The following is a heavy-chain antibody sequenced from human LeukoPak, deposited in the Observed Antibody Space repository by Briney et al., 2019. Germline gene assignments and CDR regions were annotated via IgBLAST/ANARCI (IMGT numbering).Heavy chain of an antibody. CDR3: ARRRAFITPYCYYYGMDV. CDR1: GYTFTSYD. D-gene: IGHD3-3*01. CDR2: MNPNSGNT. V-gene: IGHV1-8*01. Sequence: ASVKVSCKASGYTFTSYDINWVRQATGQGFEWMGWMNPNSGNTGYAQKFQGRVTMTRNTSISTAYMELSSLRSEDTAVYYCARRRAFITPYCYYYGMDVWGQGTTVTVSS. J-gene: IGHJ6*02.